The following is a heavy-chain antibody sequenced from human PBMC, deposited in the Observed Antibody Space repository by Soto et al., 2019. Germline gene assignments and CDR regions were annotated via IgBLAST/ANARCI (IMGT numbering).Heavy chain of an antibody. J-gene: IGHJ4*02. CDR2: ISSSSTYT. CDR3: ARIPGNTYYFDF. D-gene: IGHD1-1*01. Sequence: KTGGSLRLSCAASGFTFSDYYVSWVRQAPGKGLEWVSYISSSSTYTNYADSVKGRFTISRDNAKNSLYLQMNSLRAEDTAVYYCARIPGNTYYFDFWGQGPLVTLSS. CDR1: GFTFSDYY. V-gene: IGHV3-11*06.